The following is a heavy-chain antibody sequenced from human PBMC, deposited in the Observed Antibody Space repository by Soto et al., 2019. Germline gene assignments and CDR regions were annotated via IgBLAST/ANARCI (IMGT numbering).Heavy chain of an antibody. J-gene: IGHJ6*02. CDR2: IYPGDSDT. Sequence: GESLKISCKASGYSFTTDWSGWVRQMPGKGLEWMGIIYPGDSDTRYSPSFQGQVTISADKSISTAYMRWSSLKASDTAMYYCARSFMVCGCYYRMVVWCHGPSVTDSS. V-gene: IGHV5-51*01. CDR1: GYSFTTDW. D-gene: IGHD3-10*01. CDR3: ARSFMVCGCYYRMVV.